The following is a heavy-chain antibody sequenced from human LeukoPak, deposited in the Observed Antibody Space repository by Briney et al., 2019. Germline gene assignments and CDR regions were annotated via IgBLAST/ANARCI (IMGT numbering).Heavy chain of an antibody. J-gene: IGHJ4*02. D-gene: IGHD6-19*01. CDR1: AFTFSRYW. V-gene: IGHV3-7*05. CDR2: IKQDGSEK. Sequence: GGSLRLSCAASAFTFSRYWMSWVRQTPGKGLEWVANIKQDGSEKYYVDSVKGRFTISRDNAKNSLYLQMNSLRAEDTAVYYCARENWYSSDWCRLDHWGQGTLVTVSS. CDR3: ARENWYSSDWCRLDH.